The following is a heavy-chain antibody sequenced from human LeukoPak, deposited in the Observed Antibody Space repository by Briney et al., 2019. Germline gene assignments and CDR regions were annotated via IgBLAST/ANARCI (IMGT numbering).Heavy chain of an antibody. Sequence: SETLSLTCTVSGGSISSGGYYWSWIRQPPGKGLEWIGYIYHSGSTYYNPSLKSRVTISVDRSKNQFSLKLSSVTAADTAVYYCTRGGELMNFWGQGTLVTVSS. V-gene: IGHV4-30-2*01. CDR2: IYHSGST. J-gene: IGHJ4*02. CDR3: TRGGELMNF. CDR1: GGSISSGGYY. D-gene: IGHD1-26*01.